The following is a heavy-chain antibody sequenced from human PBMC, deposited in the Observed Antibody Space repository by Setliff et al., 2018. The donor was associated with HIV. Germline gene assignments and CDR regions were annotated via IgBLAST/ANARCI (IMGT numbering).Heavy chain of an antibody. CDR3: ARDGMYSNGWTDH. D-gene: IGHD6-19*01. Sequence: ASVKVSCKASGYTFMEYYIHWLRQAPGQGLEWVGWISLQRGDPKYAQNFEGRVTLTTDTSVNTVYMELRSLRSDDTAVYFCARDGMYSNGWTDHWGQGTLVTVSS. CDR1: GYTFMEYY. J-gene: IGHJ5*02. CDR2: ISLQRGDP. V-gene: IGHV1-2*02.